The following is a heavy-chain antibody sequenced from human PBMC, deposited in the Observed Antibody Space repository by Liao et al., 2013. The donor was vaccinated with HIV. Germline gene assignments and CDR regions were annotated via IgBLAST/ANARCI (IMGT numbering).Heavy chain of an antibody. CDR1: GGSFSGYY. J-gene: IGHJ4*02. V-gene: IGHV4-34*01. D-gene: IGHD3-10*01. CDR3: ARGTRWFGEVRLDY. Sequence: QVQLHQWGAGLLKPSETLSLTCAVYGGSFSGYYWSWIRQPPGKGLEWIGEINHSGSTNYNPSLKSRVTMSVDTSKNQFSLKLSSVTAADTAVYYCARGTRWFGEVRLDYWGQGTLVTVSS. CDR2: INHSGST.